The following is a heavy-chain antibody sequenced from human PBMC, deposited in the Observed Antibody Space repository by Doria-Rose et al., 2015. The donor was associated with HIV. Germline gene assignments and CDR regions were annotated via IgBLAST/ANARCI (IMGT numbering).Heavy chain of an antibody. Sequence: SGPVLVKPTETLTLSCTVSGVSLSSPGMGVSWIRQPPGKALGWLANSFSDDERSYNTFLKSRLTISRGTSKSQVVLTMTDMDPVDTATYYCARIKSSRWYHKYYFDFWGQGTLVIVSA. V-gene: IGHV2-26*01. CDR3: ARIKSSRWYHKYYFDF. J-gene: IGHJ4*02. CDR1: GVSLSSPGMG. D-gene: IGHD6-13*01. CDR2: SFSDDER.